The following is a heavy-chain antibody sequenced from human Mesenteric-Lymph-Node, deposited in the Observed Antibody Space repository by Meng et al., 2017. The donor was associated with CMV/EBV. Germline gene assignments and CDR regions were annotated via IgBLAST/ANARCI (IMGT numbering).Heavy chain of an antibody. CDR2: ISWNSGSI. Sequence: SLKISCAASGFTFDDYAMHWVRQAPGKGLEWVSGISWNSGSIGYADSVKGRLTISRDNAKNSLYLQMNSLRAEDTAIYYCARDRRDHDFWSGYLSYWGQGTLVTVSS. J-gene: IGHJ4*02. CDR1: GFTFDDYA. CDR3: ARDRRDHDFWSGYLSY. V-gene: IGHV3-9*01. D-gene: IGHD3-3*01.